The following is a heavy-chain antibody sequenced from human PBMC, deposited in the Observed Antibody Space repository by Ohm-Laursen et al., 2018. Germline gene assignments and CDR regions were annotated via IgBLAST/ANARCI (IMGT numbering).Heavy chain of an antibody. V-gene: IGHV4-34*01. J-gene: IGHJ4*02. CDR2: INHSGTT. CDR3: ARAGDSSGYGDY. D-gene: IGHD3-22*01. Sequence: GTLSLTCAVYGGSFSGYYWSWIRQPPGKGLEWIGEINHSGTTNYNPSPKSRVTISVDTPKNQFSLKLSSVTAADTAVYYCARAGDSSGYGDYWGQGTLVTVSS. CDR1: GGSFSGYY.